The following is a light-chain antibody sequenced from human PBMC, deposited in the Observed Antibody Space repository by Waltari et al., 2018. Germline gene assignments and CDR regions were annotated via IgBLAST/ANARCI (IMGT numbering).Light chain of an antibody. J-gene: IGKJ4*01. Sequence: DIQMTQSPSSVSSSVGDTVTITCRASQGISIWLAWYQQRPESAPKLLIYGASSLQSRVPSRFSGSGSGTDFTLTITSLQPEDFATYYCQPAYSFPFTFGGGTRVEI. CDR3: QPAYSFPFT. CDR1: QGISIW. V-gene: IGKV1D-12*01. CDR2: GAS.